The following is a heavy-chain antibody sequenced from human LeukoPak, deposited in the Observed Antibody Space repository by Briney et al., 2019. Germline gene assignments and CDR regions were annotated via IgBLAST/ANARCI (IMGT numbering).Heavy chain of an antibody. Sequence: SETLSLACAVYGGFFSGYYWSWIRQPPGKGLEWIGEINHSGSTNYNPSLKSRVTISVDTSKNQFSLKLSSVTAADTAVYYCARAGGEPANHFDYWGQGTLVTVSS. V-gene: IGHV4-34*01. CDR3: ARAGGEPANHFDY. CDR1: GGFFSGYY. D-gene: IGHD1-14*01. CDR2: INHSGST. J-gene: IGHJ4*02.